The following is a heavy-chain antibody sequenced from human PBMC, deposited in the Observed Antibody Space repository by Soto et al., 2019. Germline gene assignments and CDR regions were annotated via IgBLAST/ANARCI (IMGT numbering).Heavy chain of an antibody. Sequence: EVQLVESGGGLVKPGGSLRLSCAASGFTFSNAWVSWVRQAPGKGLEWVGRIKSKTDGGTTDYAAPVKGRFTISRDDSKNTLYLQMNSLKTEDTAVYYCTTGVGDIVVVPAAAPLDYWGQGTLVTVSS. D-gene: IGHD2-2*01. J-gene: IGHJ4*02. CDR3: TTGVGDIVVVPAAAPLDY. CDR1: GFTFSNAW. CDR2: IKSKTDGGTT. V-gene: IGHV3-15*01.